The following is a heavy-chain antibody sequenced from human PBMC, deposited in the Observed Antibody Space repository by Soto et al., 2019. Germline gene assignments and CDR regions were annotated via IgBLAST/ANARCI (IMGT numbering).Heavy chain of an antibody. V-gene: IGHV1-3*01. Sequence: QVQLVQSGAEVKKPGASVKVSCKASGYTFTSYAMHWVRQAPGQRLEWMGWINAGNGNTKYSQKFRGRVTITRDTSASTAYMEVSSLRSEDTAVYYCARGDYYDIHDYWGQGTLVTVSS. CDR2: INAGNGNT. CDR1: GYTFTSYA. CDR3: ARGDYYDIHDY. J-gene: IGHJ4*02. D-gene: IGHD3-22*01.